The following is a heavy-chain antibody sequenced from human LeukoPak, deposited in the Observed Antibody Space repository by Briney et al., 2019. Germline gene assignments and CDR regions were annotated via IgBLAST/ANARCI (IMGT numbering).Heavy chain of an antibody. CDR1: GGSISSYY. CDR3: ARVLSSWSYPPNYYYYYMDV. J-gene: IGHJ6*03. Sequence: SETLSLTCTVSGGSISSYYWSWIRQPPGKGLEWIGYIYYSGSTNYNPSLKSRVTISVDTSKNQFSLKLSSVTAADTAVYYCARVLSSWSYPPNYYYYYMDVWGKGTTVTVSS. V-gene: IGHV4-59*01. D-gene: IGHD3-10*01. CDR2: IYYSGST.